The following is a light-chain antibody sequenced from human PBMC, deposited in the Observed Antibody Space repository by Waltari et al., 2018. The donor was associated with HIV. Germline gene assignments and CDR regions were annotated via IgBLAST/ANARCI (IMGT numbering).Light chain of an antibody. CDR3: QVWDSSSDHHYV. V-gene: IGLV3-21*02. J-gene: IGLJ1*01. CDR2: DDS. CDR1: NIGRKS. Sequence: SYVLTQPPSVSVAPGQTARITCGGNNIGRKSVHRYQQKPGPAPVLVVYDDSDRPSGIPERFSGSNSGNTATLTISRVEAGDEADYYCQVWDSSSDHHYVFGTGTKVTVL.